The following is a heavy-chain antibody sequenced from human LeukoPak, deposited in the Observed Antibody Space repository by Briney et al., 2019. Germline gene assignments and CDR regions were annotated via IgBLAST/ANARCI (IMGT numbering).Heavy chain of an antibody. CDR3: AREARDGYNSDY. Sequence: SETLSLTCTVSDGPFSSGSYYWSWIRQPPGKGLEWIGYIYYSGSTNYNPSLKSRVTISVDTSKNQFSLKLSSVTAADTAVYYCAREARDGYNSDYWGQGTLVTVSS. V-gene: IGHV4-61*01. CDR2: IYYSGST. D-gene: IGHD5-24*01. J-gene: IGHJ4*02. CDR1: DGPFSSGSYY.